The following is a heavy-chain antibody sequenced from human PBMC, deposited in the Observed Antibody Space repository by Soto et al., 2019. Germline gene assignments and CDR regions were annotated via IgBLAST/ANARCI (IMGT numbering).Heavy chain of an antibody. V-gene: IGHV2-5*02. CDR1: GFSLSTSGVG. J-gene: IGHJ5*02. D-gene: IGHD3-16*02. CDR2: IYWDDDK. CDR3: AHVGYIWGSYRYAPSTPGWFDP. Sequence: SGPTLVNPTQTLRLTCTFSGFSLSTSGVGVGWIRQPPGKALEWLALIYWDDDKRYSPSLKSRLTITKDTSKNQVVLTMTNMDPVDTATYYCAHVGYIWGSYRYAPSTPGWFDPWGQGTLVPVPS.